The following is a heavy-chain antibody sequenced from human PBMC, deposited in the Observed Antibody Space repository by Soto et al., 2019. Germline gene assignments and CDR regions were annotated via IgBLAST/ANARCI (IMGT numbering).Heavy chain of an antibody. CDR2: ISGSGGST. D-gene: IGHD3-10*01. CDR3: AKDIRDYGSGTPGGFDY. J-gene: IGHJ4*02. V-gene: IGHV3-23*01. Sequence: GGSLRLSCAASGFTFSSYAMSWVRQAPGKGLEWVSAISGSGGSTYYADSVKGRFTISRDNSKNTLYLQTNSLRAEDTAVYYCAKDIRDYGSGTPGGFDYWGQGTLVTVSS. CDR1: GFTFSSYA.